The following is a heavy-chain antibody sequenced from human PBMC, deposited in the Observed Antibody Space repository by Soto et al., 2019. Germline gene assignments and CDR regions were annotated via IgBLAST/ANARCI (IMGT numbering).Heavy chain of an antibody. D-gene: IGHD3-22*01. CDR1: CGSFRGYY. J-gene: IGHJ6*02. V-gene: IGHV4-34*01. CDR3: ARGGVDYYDSSGYSDHYGMDV. Sequence: PSETLSLTCAVYCGSFRGYYWSWIRQPPGKGLEWIGEINHSGSTNYNPSLKSRVTISVDTSKNQFSLKLSSVTAADTAVYYCARGGVDYYDSSGYSDHYGMDVWGQGTTVTVSS. CDR2: INHSGST.